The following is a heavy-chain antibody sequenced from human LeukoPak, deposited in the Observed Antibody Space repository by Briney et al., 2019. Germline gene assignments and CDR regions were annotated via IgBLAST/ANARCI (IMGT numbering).Heavy chain of an antibody. J-gene: IGHJ4*02. CDR1: GFTPSSDA. CDR3: ASSTHITMVRGVIISFVY. D-gene: IGHD3-10*01. Sequence: GGSLRHSCAASGFTPSSDAMSWVRPALGKGVGWVSALSGSGGSTYYAESVKGRFTISRDNSKNTLYLQMNSLRAEDTAVYYCASSTHITMVRGVIISFVYWGQGTLVTVSS. V-gene: IGHV3-23*01. CDR2: LSGSGGST.